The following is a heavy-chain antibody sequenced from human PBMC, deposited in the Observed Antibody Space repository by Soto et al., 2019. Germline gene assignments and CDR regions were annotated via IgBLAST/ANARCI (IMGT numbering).Heavy chain of an antibody. CDR1: GGSFSGYY. V-gene: IGHV4-34*01. Sequence: QVQLQQWGAGLLKPSETLSLTCAVYGGSFSGYYWSWIRQPPGKGLEWIGEINHSGSTNYNPSLKSRVTISVDTSKNQFSLKLSSVTAADTAVYYCARGGRGAVAGRKAFVYWGQGTLVTVSS. CDR3: ARGGRGAVAGRKAFVY. CDR2: INHSGST. J-gene: IGHJ4*02. D-gene: IGHD6-19*01.